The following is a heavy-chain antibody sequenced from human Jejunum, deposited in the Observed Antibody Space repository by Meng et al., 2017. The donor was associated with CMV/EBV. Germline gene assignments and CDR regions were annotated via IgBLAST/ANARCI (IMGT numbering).Heavy chain of an antibody. CDR2: INNDGGTT. J-gene: IGHJ3*02. D-gene: IGHD6-6*01. V-gene: IGHV3-74*03. CDR1: AFTFSDYG. Sequence: SAFTFSDYGMHWVRQAPGKGLVWVSRINNDGGTTVYADSVKGRFTISRDNAKNTLSLQMNSLRGEDTAVYYCAREQSSSYAFDIWGQGTVVTVSS. CDR3: AREQSSSYAFDI.